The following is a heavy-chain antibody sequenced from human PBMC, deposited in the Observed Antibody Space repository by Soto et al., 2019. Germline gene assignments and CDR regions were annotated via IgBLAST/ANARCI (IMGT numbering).Heavy chain of an antibody. CDR1: GFSLSTSGVG. V-gene: IGHV2-5*02. J-gene: IGHJ6*02. CDR2: IYWDDDK. Sequence: QITLKESGPTLVKPTQTLTLTCTFSGFSLSTSGVGVGWIRQPPGKALEWLALIYWDDDKRYSPSLRSRLTSNKDTSKTQVVLTMPNMDPVDTATYYCIQSRCGGDCLQSYASHYYYGMDVWGQGTTVTVSS. CDR3: IQSRCGGDCLQSYASHYYYGMDV. D-gene: IGHD2-21*02.